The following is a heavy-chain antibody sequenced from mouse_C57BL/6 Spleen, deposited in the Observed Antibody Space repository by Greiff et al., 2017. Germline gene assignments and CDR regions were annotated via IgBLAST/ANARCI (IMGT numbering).Heavy chain of an antibody. Sequence: DVHLVESGGGLVKPGGSLKLSCAASGFTFSDYGMHWVRQAPEKGLEWVAYISSGSSTIYYADTVKGRFTISRDNAKNTLFLQMTSLRSEDTAMYYCARPITTVVATDFDVWGTGTTVTVSS. V-gene: IGHV5-17*01. CDR1: GFTFSDYG. J-gene: IGHJ1*03. D-gene: IGHD1-1*01. CDR2: ISSGSSTI. CDR3: ARPITTVVATDFDV.